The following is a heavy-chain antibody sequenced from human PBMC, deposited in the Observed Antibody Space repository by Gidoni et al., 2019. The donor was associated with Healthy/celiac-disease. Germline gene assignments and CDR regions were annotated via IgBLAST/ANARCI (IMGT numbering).Heavy chain of an antibody. CDR1: GYTFTSYA. CDR3: ARDRDLRGPQLSSPERMVYYYYYGMDV. V-gene: IGHV1-3*01. J-gene: IGHJ6*02. D-gene: IGHD3-10*01. Sequence: QVQLVQSGAEVKKPGASVKVSCKASGYTFTSYAMHWVRQAPGQRLEWMGWINAGNGNTKYSQKFQGRVTITRDTSASTAYMELSSLRSEDTAVYYCARDRDLRGPQLSSPERMVYYYYYGMDVWGQGTTVTVSS. CDR2: INAGNGNT.